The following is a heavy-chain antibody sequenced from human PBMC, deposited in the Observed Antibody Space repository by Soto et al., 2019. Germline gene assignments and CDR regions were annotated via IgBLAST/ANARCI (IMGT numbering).Heavy chain of an antibody. CDR3: ARRAVATKQGWYYFDY. J-gene: IGHJ4*02. CDR1: GDSISSYY. Sequence: PSETLSLTCTVSGDSISSYYWDWIRQPPGKGLEWIGSVYYSGSTYYNPSLKSRVTISVDTSKNQFSLKLSSVTAADTAVYYCARRAVATKQGWYYFDYWGQGTLVTVSS. CDR2: VYYSGST. V-gene: IGHV4-39*01. D-gene: IGHD5-12*01.